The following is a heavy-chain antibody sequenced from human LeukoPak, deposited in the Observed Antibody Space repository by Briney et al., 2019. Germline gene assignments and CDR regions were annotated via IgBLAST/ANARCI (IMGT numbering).Heavy chain of an antibody. CDR2: IWYDGSNK. CDR1: GFTFNTFG. D-gene: IGHD2-15*01. Sequence: GMSLRLSCAASGFTFNTFGMNWVRQAPGKGLEWVAVIWYDGSNKYYADSVKGRFTISRDNSKSTLYLQVNSLRVEDTAVYYCARISCTGNSCRPYSFYDMDVWGQGTTVTVSS. V-gene: IGHV3-33*01. CDR3: ARISCTGNSCRPYSFYDMDV. J-gene: IGHJ6*02.